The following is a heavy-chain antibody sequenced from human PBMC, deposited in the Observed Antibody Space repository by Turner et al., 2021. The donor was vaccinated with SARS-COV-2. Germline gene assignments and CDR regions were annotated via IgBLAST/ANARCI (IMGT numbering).Heavy chain of an antibody. CDR2: INPNSGGT. CDR3: ATANTIFGVVTNYYYYYGMDV. J-gene: IGHJ6*02. D-gene: IGHD3-3*01. V-gene: IGHV1-2*02. Sequence: QVQLVQSGAEVKKPGASVKVSCKASVYTFTGYYMHWVRQAPGQGLEWMGWINPNSGGTNYAQKFQGRVTMTRDTSISTAYMELSRLRSEDTAVYYCATANTIFGVVTNYYYYYGMDVWGQGTTVTVSS. CDR1: VYTFTGYY.